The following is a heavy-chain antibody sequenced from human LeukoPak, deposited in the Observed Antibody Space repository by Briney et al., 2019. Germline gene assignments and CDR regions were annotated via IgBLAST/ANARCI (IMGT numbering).Heavy chain of an antibody. Sequence: GASVKVSCKASGYTFTSYAMHWVRQAPGQRLEWMGWINAGNGNTKYSQKFQGRVTITRDTSASTAYMELSSLRSEDTAVYYCAKLAAQGIHFDYWGQGTLVTVSS. J-gene: IGHJ4*02. V-gene: IGHV1-3*01. CDR3: AKLAAQGIHFDY. CDR1: GYTFTSYA. CDR2: INAGNGNT. D-gene: IGHD5-18*01.